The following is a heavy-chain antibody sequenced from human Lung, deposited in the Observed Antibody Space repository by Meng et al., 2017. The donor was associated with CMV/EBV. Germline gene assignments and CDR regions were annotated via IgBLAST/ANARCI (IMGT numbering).Heavy chain of an antibody. V-gene: IGHV3-43D*03. CDR1: GFSFDDFA. CDR3: TKGRTREYFQH. Sequence: EVQLVESGGVVVQPGGSLRLSCAGSGFSFDDFAMHWVRQAPGKGLEWVSHINWDGTSTYYADSVKGRFIISRDNIRNLLYLQMNSLTVEDSALYHCTKGRTREYFQHWGQGTLVTVSS. J-gene: IGHJ1*01. CDR2: INWDGTST.